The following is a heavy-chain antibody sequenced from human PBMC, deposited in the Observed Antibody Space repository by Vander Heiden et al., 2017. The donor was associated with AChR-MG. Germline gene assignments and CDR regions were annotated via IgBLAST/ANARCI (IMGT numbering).Heavy chain of an antibody. CDR2: ISGSGGST. V-gene: IGHV3-23*01. CDR3: ANSRIQWLVPVGGFQH. D-gene: IGHD6-19*01. Sequence: EVQLLESGGGLVQPGGSLRLSCAASGFTFSSYAMSWVRQAPGKGLEWVSAISGSGGSTYYADSVKGRFTISRDNSKNTLYLQMNSLRAEDTAVYYCANSRIQWLVPVGGFQHWGQGTLVTVSS. CDR1: GFTFSSYA. J-gene: IGHJ1*01.